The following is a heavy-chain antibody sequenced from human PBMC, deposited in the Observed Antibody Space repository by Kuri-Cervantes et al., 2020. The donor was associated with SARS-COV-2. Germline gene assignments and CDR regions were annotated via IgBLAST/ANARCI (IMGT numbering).Heavy chain of an antibody. J-gene: IGHJ4*02. CDR3: ARHTITGPFDY. Sequence: SETLSLTCTVSGYSISSGYYWGWIRQPPGKGLEWIGSIYHSGSTYYNPSLKSRVTISVDTSKNQISLKLSSVTAADTAVYYYARHTITGPFDYWGQGTLVTVSS. D-gene: IGHD1-20*01. CDR1: GYSISSGYY. V-gene: IGHV4-38-2*02. CDR2: IYHSGST.